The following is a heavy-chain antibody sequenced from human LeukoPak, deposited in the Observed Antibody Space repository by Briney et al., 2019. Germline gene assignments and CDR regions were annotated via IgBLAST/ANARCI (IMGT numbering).Heavy chain of an antibody. V-gene: IGHV3-74*01. CDR3: TRDWRNLGYDY. CDR1: GFTLSAYW. CDR2: IEGDGNRI. D-gene: IGHD5-12*01. J-gene: IGHJ4*02. Sequence: GGSLRLSCAASGFTLSAYWMHWVRQAPGKGLMWFSRIEGDGNRITYADSVKGRFTISRDNAKNTLYLQMNSLRAEDTAVYYCTRDWRNLGYDYWGQGTLVTVSS.